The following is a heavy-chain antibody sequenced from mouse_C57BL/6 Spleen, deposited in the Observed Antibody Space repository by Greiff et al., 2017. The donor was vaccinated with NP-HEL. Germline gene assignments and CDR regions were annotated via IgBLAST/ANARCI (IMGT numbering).Heavy chain of an antibody. CDR2: INPNNGGT. J-gene: IGHJ3*01. CDR1: GYTFTDYY. V-gene: IGHV1-26*01. CDR3: ANYGERFAY. D-gene: IGHD1-1*01. Sequence: EVQLQQSGPELVKPGASVKISCKASGYTFTDYYMNWVKQSHGKSLEWIGDINPNNGGTSYNQKFKGKATLTVDKSSSTAYMELRSLTSEDSAVYYCANYGERFAYWGQGTLVTVSA.